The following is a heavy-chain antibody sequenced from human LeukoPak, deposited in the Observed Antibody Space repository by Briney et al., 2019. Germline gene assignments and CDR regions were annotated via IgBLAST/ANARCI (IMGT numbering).Heavy chain of an antibody. Sequence: GGSLRLSCAASGFTFSTYTMNWIRQAPGKVLEWVSSIGTTSSSFYYADSVRGRFTISRDNARNSVHLQMNSLRAEDTAVYYCVRIPNTAPFPNWFDPWGQGTLVTVSS. CDR2: IGTTSSSF. D-gene: IGHD2-2*02. CDR3: VRIPNTAPFPNWFDP. CDR1: GFTFSTYT. V-gene: IGHV3-21*01. J-gene: IGHJ5*02.